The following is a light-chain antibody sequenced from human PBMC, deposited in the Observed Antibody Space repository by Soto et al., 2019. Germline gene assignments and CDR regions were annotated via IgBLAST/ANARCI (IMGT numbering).Light chain of an antibody. CDR2: EGS. V-gene: IGLV2-23*01. J-gene: IGLJ2*01. CDR1: SSNVESYNL. CDR3: SSYAGAVV. Sequence: QSALTQPASVSGSPGQSITISCTRTSSNVESYNLVSWYQHPPGKAPKLIIYEGSERPSGVSNRFTGAQSGHSASLTISGLQAEDEADYYCSSYAGAVVFGGGTKLTVL.